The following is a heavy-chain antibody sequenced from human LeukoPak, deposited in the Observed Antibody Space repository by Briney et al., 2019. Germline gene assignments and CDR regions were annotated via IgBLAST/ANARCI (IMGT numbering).Heavy chain of an antibody. CDR3: ARDSGVRKAVAGTSFSLDY. V-gene: IGHV4-59*12. CDR2: IYYSGST. J-gene: IGHJ4*02. CDR1: GGSISSYY. D-gene: IGHD6-19*01. Sequence: SETLSLTCTVSGGSISSYYWSWIRQPPGKGLEWIGYIYYSGSTNYNPSLKSRVTISVDTSKNQFSLKLSSVTAADTAVYYCARDSGVRKAVAGTSFSLDYWGQGTLVTVSS.